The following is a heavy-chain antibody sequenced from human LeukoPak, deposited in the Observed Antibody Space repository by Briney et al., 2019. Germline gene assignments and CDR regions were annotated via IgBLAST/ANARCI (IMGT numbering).Heavy chain of an antibody. CDR1: GGSISSYY. V-gene: IGHV4-59*08. CDR2: IYYSGST. D-gene: IGHD1-26*01. J-gene: IGHJ4*02. Sequence: SETLSLTCTVSGGSISSYYWSWIRQPPGKGLEWIGYIYYSGSTNYNPSLKSRVTISVDTSKNQFSLKLSSVTAADTAVYYCARPRVGPRGYYFDYWGQGTLVTVSS. CDR3: ARPRVGPRGYYFDY.